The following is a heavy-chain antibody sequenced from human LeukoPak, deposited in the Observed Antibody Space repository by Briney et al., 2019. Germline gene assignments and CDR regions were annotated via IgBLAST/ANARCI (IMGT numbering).Heavy chain of an antibody. CDR3: ARGGLRHYDSSGYYSFDY. D-gene: IGHD3-22*01. Sequence: GGSLRLSCAASGFTFSSYSMNWVRQAPGKGLEWVSYISSSSSTIYYADSVKGRFTISRDNAKNSLYLQMNSLRAEDTAVYYCARGGLRHYDSSGYYSFDYWGQGTLVTVSS. CDR2: ISSSSSTI. CDR1: GFTFSSYS. V-gene: IGHV3-48*01. J-gene: IGHJ4*02.